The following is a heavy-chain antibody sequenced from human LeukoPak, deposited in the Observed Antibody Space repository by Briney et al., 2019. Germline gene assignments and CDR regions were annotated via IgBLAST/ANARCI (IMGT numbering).Heavy chain of an antibody. D-gene: IGHD2-15*01. CDR2: IKQDGSEK. CDR3: ARHRHGGSQDDAFDI. Sequence: GGSLRLSCAASQFTFSTYWMSWVRQAPGKGLEWVADIKQDGSEKYYVDSVKGRFTISRQNAKNSLFLQMNSLRAEDTAVYYCARHRHGGSQDDAFDIWGQGTMDTVSS. CDR1: QFTFSTYW. V-gene: IGHV3-7*01. J-gene: IGHJ3*02.